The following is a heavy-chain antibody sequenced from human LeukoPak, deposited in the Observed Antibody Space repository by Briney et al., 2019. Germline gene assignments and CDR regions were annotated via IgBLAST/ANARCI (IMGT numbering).Heavy chain of an antibody. CDR3: ARGAGDRTDYYYMDV. D-gene: IGHD3-16*01. J-gene: IGHJ6*03. V-gene: IGHV4-31*03. CDR2: IYYSGST. CDR1: GGSISSGGYY. Sequence: SETLSLTCTVSGGSISSGGYYWSWIRQHPGKGLEWIGYIYYSGSTYYNPSLKSRVTISVDTSKNQFSLKPSSVTAADTAVYYCARGAGDRTDYYYMDVWGKGTTVTVSS.